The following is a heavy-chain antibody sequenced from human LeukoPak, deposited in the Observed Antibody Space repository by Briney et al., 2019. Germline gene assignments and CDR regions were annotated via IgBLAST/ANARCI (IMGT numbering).Heavy chain of an antibody. V-gene: IGHV3-23*01. CDR3: AKRWTYYYGSGEG. CDR2: ISGSGGST. D-gene: IGHD3-10*01. CDR1: GCTFTSYA. Sequence: PGGSLRLSCAASGCTFTSYAMSWVRQAPGKGLEWVSAISGSGGSTYYADSVEGRFTISRDNSKNTLYLQMNSLRAEDTAVYYCAKRWTYYYGSGEGWGQGTLVTVSS. J-gene: IGHJ4*02.